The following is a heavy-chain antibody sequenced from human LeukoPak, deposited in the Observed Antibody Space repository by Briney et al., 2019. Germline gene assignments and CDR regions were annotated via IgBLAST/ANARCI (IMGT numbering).Heavy chain of an antibody. CDR1: GYTFTGYY. CDR2: INPNSGGT. V-gene: IGHV1-2*02. CDR3: AREGPIEAFDI. J-gene: IGHJ3*02. Sequence: GASVKVSCKASGYTFTGYYMHGVRQSPGQGLEWMGWINPNSGGTNYAQKFQDRVTMTRDTSISTAYMELSRLRSDDTAVYYCAREGPIEAFDIWGQGTMVTVSS. D-gene: IGHD2/OR15-2a*01.